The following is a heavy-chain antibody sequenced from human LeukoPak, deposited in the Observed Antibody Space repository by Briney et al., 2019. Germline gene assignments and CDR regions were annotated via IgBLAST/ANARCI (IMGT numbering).Heavy chain of an antibody. D-gene: IGHD3-16*01. CDR3: GRVWAWGRRKVFVI. Sequence: PSGGSLRLSCAASGFIFNSYWMNWLRQAPGKGLEWVANVDQDGSEKYYVGSVKGRFTISRDNAKNSLYLQMNSLRVEDTAVYYCGRVWAWGRRKVFVIWGKGKMATVSP. CDR1: GFIFNSYW. J-gene: IGHJ3*02. V-gene: IGHV3-7*03. CDR2: VDQDGSEK.